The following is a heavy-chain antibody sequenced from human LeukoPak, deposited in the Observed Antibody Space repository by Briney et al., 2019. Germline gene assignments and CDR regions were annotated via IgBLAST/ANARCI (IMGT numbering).Heavy chain of an antibody. CDR1: GGTFSSYA. Sequence: SVKVSCKASGGTFSSYAISWVRQAPGQGLEWMGGIIPIFGTANYAQKFQGRVTITADESTSTAYMELSSLRSEDTAVYYCARDVLSTGYYFDYWGQGTLVTVSS. V-gene: IGHV1-69*13. CDR2: IIPIFGTA. D-gene: IGHD5/OR15-5a*01. J-gene: IGHJ4*02. CDR3: ARDVLSTGYYFDY.